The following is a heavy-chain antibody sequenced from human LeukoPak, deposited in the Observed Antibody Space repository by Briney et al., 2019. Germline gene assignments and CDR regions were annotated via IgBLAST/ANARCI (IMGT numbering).Heavy chain of an antibody. CDR2: ITGSGGTT. J-gene: IGHJ4*02. V-gene: IGHV3-23*01. D-gene: IGHD6-13*01. CDR3: ARDQALQLVGDS. CDR1: GLTFDTHH. Sequence: GGSLRLSCAASGLTFDTHHMSWVRQAPGKGLEWLSDITGSGGTTHYSDSVTGRFTISRDNSKNTLYLQMDSLRVEDTAVYYCARDQALQLVGDSWGQGTLVSVSS.